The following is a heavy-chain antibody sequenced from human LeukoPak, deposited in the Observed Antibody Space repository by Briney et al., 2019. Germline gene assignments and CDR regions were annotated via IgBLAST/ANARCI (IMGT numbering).Heavy chain of an antibody. V-gene: IGHV1-69*05. CDR1: GYTFSSYG. D-gene: IGHD2-2*01. J-gene: IGHJ6*03. CDR2: IIPIFGTA. Sequence: ASVKVSCKASGYTFSSYGIAWVRQAPGQGLEWMGGIIPIFGTANYAQKFQGRVTITTDESTSTAYMELSSLRSEDTAVYYCARGVPAAIYYYYYMDVWGKGTTVTVSS. CDR3: ARGVPAAIYYYYYMDV.